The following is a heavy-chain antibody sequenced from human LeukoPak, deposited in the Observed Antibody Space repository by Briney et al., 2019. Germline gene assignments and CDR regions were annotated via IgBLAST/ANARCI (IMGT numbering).Heavy chain of an antibody. Sequence: SETLSLTCAVYGGSFSDYYWSWIRQPPGKGLEWIGEINHSGSTSYNPSLKSRVTISLDTSKKQFSLRLTSVTAADTAVYYCARELWFVNAPGSWFDPWGQGTLVTVSS. CDR1: GGSFSDYY. CDR3: ARELWFVNAPGSWFDP. CDR2: INHSGST. V-gene: IGHV4-34*01. J-gene: IGHJ5*02. D-gene: IGHD3-10*01.